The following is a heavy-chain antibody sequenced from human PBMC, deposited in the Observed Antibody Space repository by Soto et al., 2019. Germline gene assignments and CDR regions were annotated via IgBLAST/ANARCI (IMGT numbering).Heavy chain of an antibody. CDR1: SGSISSSNW. D-gene: IGHD6-6*01. CDR2: IYHSGST. Sequence: QVQLQESGPGLVKPSGTLSLTCAVSSGSISSSNWWSWVRQPPGKGLEWIGEIYHSGSTNYNPSLKSRVTISVDKSKNQCSLKLSSVTAADTAVYYCAGSIAARHYYYYYMDVCGKGTTVTVFS. J-gene: IGHJ6*03. V-gene: IGHV4-4*02. CDR3: AGSIAARHYYYYYMDV.